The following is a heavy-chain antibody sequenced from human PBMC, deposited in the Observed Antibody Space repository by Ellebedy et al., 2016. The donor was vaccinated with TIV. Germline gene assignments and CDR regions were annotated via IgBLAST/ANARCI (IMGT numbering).Heavy chain of an antibody. CDR1: GFTFSRNW. Sequence: PGGSLRLSCEASGFTFSRNWISWFRLAPGKGLEWVANIKQDGSEKYYVDSVKGRFTISRDNAKNTLYLQMNGLRAEDTAVYYCAREVWYPASWGQGTLVTVSS. J-gene: IGHJ4*02. V-gene: IGHV3-7*01. CDR3: AREVWYPAS. CDR2: IKQDGSEK. D-gene: IGHD6-13*01.